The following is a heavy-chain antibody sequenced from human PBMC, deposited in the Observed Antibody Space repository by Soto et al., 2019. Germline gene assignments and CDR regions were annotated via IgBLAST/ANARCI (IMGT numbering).Heavy chain of an antibody. CDR3: ARVVYDSSGYGFFDY. V-gene: IGHV4-59*01. Sequence: PSETLSLTCTVSGGSISSYYWNWIRQSPGKGLEWIGYISYSGSTNYNPSLKSRVTITTDTPKNQFSLKLSSVTAADTAVYYCARVVYDSSGYGFFDYWVQGTLVTVSS. CDR1: GGSISSYY. D-gene: IGHD3-22*01. J-gene: IGHJ4*02. CDR2: ISYSGST.